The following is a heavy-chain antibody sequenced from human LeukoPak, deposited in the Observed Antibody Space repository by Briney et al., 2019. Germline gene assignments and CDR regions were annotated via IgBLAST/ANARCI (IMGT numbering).Heavy chain of an antibody. CDR1: GGSISSGSYY. CDR2: IYTSGST. J-gene: IGHJ4*02. V-gene: IGHV4-61*02. D-gene: IGHD2-15*01. Sequence: SETLSLTCTVSGGSISSGSYYWSWIRQPAGKGLEWIGRIYTSGSTNYNPSLKSRVTISVDTSKNQFSLKLSSVTAADTAVYYCARCSGPIDYWGQGTLVTVSS. CDR3: ARCSGPIDY.